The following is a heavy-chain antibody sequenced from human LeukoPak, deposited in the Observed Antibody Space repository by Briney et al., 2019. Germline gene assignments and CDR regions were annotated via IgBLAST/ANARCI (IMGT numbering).Heavy chain of an antibody. V-gene: IGHV4-39*07. D-gene: IGHD4-17*01. CDR1: GGSISSSSYY. Sequence: SETLSLTCTVSGGSISSSSYYWGWIRQPPGKGLKWIGSIYYSGSTYYNPSLKSRVTISVDTSKNQFSLKLSSVTAADTAVYYCARDLRVSRGAFDIWGQGTMVTVSS. CDR3: ARDLRVSRGAFDI. CDR2: IYYSGST. J-gene: IGHJ3*02.